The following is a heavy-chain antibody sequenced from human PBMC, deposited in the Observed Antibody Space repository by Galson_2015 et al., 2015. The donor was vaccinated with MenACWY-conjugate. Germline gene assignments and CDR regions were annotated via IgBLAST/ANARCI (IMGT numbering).Heavy chain of an antibody. J-gene: IGHJ6*03. D-gene: IGHD2-21*01. CDR1: ASTFTNAY. CDR2: IKSHTDGGKT. Sequence: SLRHSCAGSASTFTNAYMSWVRQAPGKGLEWVGRIKSHTDGGKTDYAAPVKGRFTISRDDSKNTLYLQMSSLKIEDTAVYYCTTHKPDSWGGLLFHFYMDVWGKGTTVTVSS. CDR3: TTHKPDSWGGLLFHFYMDV. V-gene: IGHV3-15*01.